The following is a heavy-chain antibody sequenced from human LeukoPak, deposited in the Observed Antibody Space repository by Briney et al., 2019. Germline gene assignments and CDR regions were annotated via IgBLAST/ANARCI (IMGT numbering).Heavy chain of an antibody. CDR3: AKASSSGWHSENTWFDP. CDR2: ISWTGGSV. Sequence: GGSLRLSCAASGFTFDDYAMHWVRQVPGKGLEWVSGISWTGGSVGYADSVKGRFTISRDNARNSLYLQMNSLRSEDMALYYCAKASSSGWHSENTWFDPWGQGTLVTVSS. CDR1: GFTFDDYA. V-gene: IGHV3-9*03. J-gene: IGHJ5*02. D-gene: IGHD6-25*01.